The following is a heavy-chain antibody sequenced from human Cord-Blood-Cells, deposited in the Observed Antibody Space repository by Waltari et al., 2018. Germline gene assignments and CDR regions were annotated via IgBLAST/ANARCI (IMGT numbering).Heavy chain of an antibody. D-gene: IGHD6-6*01. J-gene: IGHJ3*02. Sequence: QVQLQQWGAGLLKPSETLSLTCAVYGGSFSGYYWSWIRQPPGKGLEWIGESNHSGSTNYNPSLKSRVTMSVDTSKNQCSLKLSSVTAADTAVYYCARGRKAARYDAFDIWGQGTMVTVSS. CDR1: GGSFSGYY. CDR2: SNHSGST. CDR3: ARGRKAARYDAFDI. V-gene: IGHV4-34*01.